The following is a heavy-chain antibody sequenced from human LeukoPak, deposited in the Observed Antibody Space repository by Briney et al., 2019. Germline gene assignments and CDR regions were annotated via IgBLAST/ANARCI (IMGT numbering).Heavy chain of an antibody. CDR3: ARGWFGPDS. CDR1: GFTFSGHS. Sequence: PGGSLRLSCAAPGFTFSGHSMHWVRQAPGKGLVWISGISNDGTTTNYADSVKGRFTISRDNAKNTLYLQMKSLRAEDTAVYYCARGWFGPDSWDQGTIVTVSS. V-gene: IGHV3-74*01. CDR2: ISNDGTTT. D-gene: IGHD3-10*01. J-gene: IGHJ3*02.